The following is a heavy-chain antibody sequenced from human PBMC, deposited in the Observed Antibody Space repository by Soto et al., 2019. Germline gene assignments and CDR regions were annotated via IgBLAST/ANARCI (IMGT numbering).Heavy chain of an antibody. V-gene: IGHV3-30*18. CDR1: GFTFTNYG. CDR2: ISFDGSNK. D-gene: IGHD6-6*01. Sequence: GGSLRLSCGASGFTFTNYGIHWGRQAPGKGLEWVAVISFDGSNKYYVDSVKGRFTISRDNSKNTLYLQVNSLRPEDTAIYYCANTASKYDSSSPDFDYWGQGTLVTVSS. J-gene: IGHJ4*02. CDR3: ANTASKYDSSSPDFDY.